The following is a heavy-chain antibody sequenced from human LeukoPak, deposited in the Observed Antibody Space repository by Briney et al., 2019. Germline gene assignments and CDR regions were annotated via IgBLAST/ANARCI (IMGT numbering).Heavy chain of an antibody. CDR3: AREGFYDILTGYLDY. Sequence: GGSLRLSCAASGFTFSSYSMNWVRQAPGKGLEWVSSISSSSSYIYYADSVKGRFTISRDNAKNSLYLQMNSLRAEGTAVYYCAREGFYDILTGYLDYWGQGTLVTVSS. CDR1: GFTFSSYS. J-gene: IGHJ4*02. CDR2: ISSSSSYI. V-gene: IGHV3-21*01. D-gene: IGHD3-9*01.